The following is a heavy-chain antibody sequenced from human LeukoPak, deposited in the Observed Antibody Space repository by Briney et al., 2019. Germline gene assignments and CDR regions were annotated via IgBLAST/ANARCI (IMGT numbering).Heavy chain of an antibody. J-gene: IGHJ4*02. Sequence: ETLSLTCAVYGGSFSGYYWSWVRQAPGKGLEWVATIREDGSEKYYVDSVKGRFTISRDNAKKSLYLQMNSLRAEDTALYYCADVLDWAYWGQGTLVTVSS. CDR2: IREDGSEK. V-gene: IGHV3-7*01. CDR1: GGSFSGYY. CDR3: ADVLDWAY. D-gene: IGHD3/OR15-3a*01.